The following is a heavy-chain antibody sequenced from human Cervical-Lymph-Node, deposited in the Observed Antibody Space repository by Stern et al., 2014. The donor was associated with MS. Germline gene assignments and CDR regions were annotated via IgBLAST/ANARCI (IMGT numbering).Heavy chain of an antibody. CDR2: ITNGGST. V-gene: IGHV3-53*01. Sequence: EVQLVESGGGVIPPGGSLRLSCTASGFTVSRDYMTWVRQAPGQGLEWVSLITNGGSTFYTDSVKGRFTISRDDSKNTVYLHMTSLRAEDTAMYYCARDTSSPERSDWWGQGTLVTVSS. D-gene: IGHD1-1*01. CDR1: GFTVSRDY. J-gene: IGHJ4*02. CDR3: ARDTSSPERSDW.